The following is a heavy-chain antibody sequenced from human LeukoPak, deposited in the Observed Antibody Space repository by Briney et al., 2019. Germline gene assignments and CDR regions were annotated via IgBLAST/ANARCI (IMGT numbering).Heavy chain of an antibody. J-gene: IGHJ4*02. CDR1: GGSISSYY. CDR3: ARGGAATAIPVDY. Sequence: SETLSLTCTVSGGSISSYYWSWIRQPPGKGLEWIGYIYYSGSTNYNPSLKSRVTISVDTSKNQFSLKLSSVTAADTAVYYCARGGAATAIPVDYWGQGTLVTVSS. V-gene: IGHV4-59*12. D-gene: IGHD2-2*02. CDR2: IYYSGST.